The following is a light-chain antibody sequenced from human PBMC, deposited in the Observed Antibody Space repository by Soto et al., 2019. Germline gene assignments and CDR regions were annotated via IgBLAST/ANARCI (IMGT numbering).Light chain of an antibody. CDR1: SSDVGGYNY. V-gene: IGLV2-11*01. CDR3: CSYPRRYTYV. CDR2: DVS. Sequence: QSALTQPRSVSGSPGQSVTISCTGTSSDVGGYNYVSWYQHHPGKAPKLMIYDVSKRPSGVPDRFSGSKSGNTASLTISGLQAEDEADYYCCSYPRRYTYVLGTGNKVTV. J-gene: IGLJ1*01.